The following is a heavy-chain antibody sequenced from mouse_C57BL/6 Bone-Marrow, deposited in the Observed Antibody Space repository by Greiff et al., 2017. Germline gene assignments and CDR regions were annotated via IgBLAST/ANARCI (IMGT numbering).Heavy chain of an antibody. CDR3: TTEAMDY. J-gene: IGHJ4*01. V-gene: IGHV14-4*01. CDR1: GFNIKDDY. CDR2: IDPENGDT. Sequence: VQLQQSGAELVRPGASVKLSCTASGFNIKDDYMHWVKQRPEQGLEWIGWIDPENGDTEYASKFQGKATITADTYSNTAYLQLSSLTSEDTAVYYCTTEAMDYWGQGTSVTVSS.